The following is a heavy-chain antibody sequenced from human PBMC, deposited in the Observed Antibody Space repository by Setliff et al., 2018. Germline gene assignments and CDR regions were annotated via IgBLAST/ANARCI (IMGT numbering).Heavy chain of an antibody. CDR2: VWYDGSYI. CDR3: VTDTPFSDSWTGEDY. CDR1: GFTLSSYG. V-gene: IGHV3-33*01. Sequence: GGSLRLSCAASGFTLSSYGIHWVRQAPGKGLEWVAVVWYDGSYIAYTDSVKGRFTLSRDNSKNTLYLQMNSLKTEDTAVYYGVTDTPFSDSWTGEDYWGQGTLVTVSS. J-gene: IGHJ4*02. D-gene: IGHD2-8*02.